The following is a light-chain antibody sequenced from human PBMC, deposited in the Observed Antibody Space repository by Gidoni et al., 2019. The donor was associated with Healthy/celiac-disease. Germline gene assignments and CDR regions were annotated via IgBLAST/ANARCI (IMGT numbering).Light chain of an antibody. CDR3: QQYYSYPPA. Sequence: AIRMTQSPSSCSASTGDRVTITCRASQGISSYLAWYQQKPGKAPKLLIYAASTLQSGVPSRFSGSGSGTDFTLTISCLQSEDFATYYCQQYYSYPPAFXPXTKVDIK. CDR1: QGISSY. CDR2: AAS. V-gene: IGKV1-8*01. J-gene: IGKJ3*01.